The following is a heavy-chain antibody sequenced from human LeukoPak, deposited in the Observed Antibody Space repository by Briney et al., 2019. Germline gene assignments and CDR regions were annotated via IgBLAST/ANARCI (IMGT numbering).Heavy chain of an antibody. V-gene: IGHV1-69*05. D-gene: IGHD2-2*02. J-gene: IGHJ4*02. CDR3: ARSGGYCSSTSCYRGDY. CDR2: IIPIFGTA. CDR1: GGTFSSYA. Sequence: SVKVSCKASGGTFSSYAISWVRQAPGQGLEWMGGIIPIFGTANYAQKFQGRVTITTDGSTSTAYMELSSLRSEDTAVYYCARSGGYCSSTSCYRGDYWGQGTLVTVSS.